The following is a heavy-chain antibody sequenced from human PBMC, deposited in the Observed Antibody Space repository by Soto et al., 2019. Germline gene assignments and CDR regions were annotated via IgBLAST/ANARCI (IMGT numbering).Heavy chain of an antibody. J-gene: IGHJ4*01. CDR2: IAATSDAE. V-gene: IGHV3-23*01. Sequence: EVRLLESGGGLVPPGGSLRLSCVASGFPFSSSAMNWVRQAPGKGLEWVSIIAATSDAEYYAESVKGRFTSSRDNSKNMLFLQMNSLRPEDSAVYYCVKSRGGSNYDFFDWGHGTLVTVSS. D-gene: IGHD3-3*01. CDR3: VKSRGGSNYDFFD. CDR1: GFPFSSSA.